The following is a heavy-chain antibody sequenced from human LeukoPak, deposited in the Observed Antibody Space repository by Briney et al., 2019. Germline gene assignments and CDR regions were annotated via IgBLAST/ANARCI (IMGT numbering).Heavy chain of an antibody. J-gene: IGHJ5*02. V-gene: IGHV3-21*01. Sequence: PGGSLRLSCAASGLTFSSYSMNWVRQAPGKGLEWVSSISSSSSYIYYADSAKGRFTISRDNAKNSLYLHMNSLRAEDTAVYYCARDLYDLWSQTPLDPWGQGTLVTVSS. D-gene: IGHD3-3*01. CDR2: ISSSSSYI. CDR3: ARDLYDLWSQTPLDP. CDR1: GLTFSSYS.